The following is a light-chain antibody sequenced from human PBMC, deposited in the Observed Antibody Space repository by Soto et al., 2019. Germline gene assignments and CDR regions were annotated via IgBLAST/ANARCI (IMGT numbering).Light chain of an antibody. V-gene: IGKV1-5*01. CDR3: QQYQTYSRT. Sequence: DIQMTQSPSTVSASVGDRITITCRASQSINTWLAWYRQRQGEAPQLRIYDVSTLAMGVPARFSGSGCGTDFTLSISRLQADDFATFYCQQYQTYSRTFGQGTKVEVK. CDR2: DVS. CDR1: QSINTW. J-gene: IGKJ1*01.